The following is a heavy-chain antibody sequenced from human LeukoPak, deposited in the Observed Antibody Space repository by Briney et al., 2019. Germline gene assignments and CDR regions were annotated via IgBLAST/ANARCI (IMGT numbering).Heavy chain of an antibody. J-gene: IGHJ6*02. CDR3: ARDRVTEWELLHYYYGMDV. CDR2: INAGNGNT. D-gene: IGHD1-26*01. V-gene: IGHV1-3*01. CDR1: GYTFTSYA. Sequence: ASVKVSCKASGYTFTSYAMHWVRQAPGQRLEWMGWINAGNGNTKYSQKFQGRVTITRDTSASTAYMELSSLRSEDTAVYYCARDRVTEWELLHYYYGMDVWGQGTTVTVSS.